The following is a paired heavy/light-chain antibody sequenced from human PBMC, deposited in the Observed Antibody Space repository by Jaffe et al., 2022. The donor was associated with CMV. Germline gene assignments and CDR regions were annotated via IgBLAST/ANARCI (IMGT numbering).Light chain of an antibody. V-gene: IGKV3-15*01. CDR1: QTVNNK. CDR3: QQYNNWPRT. Sequence: EIVMTQSPAILSVSPGERASLSCRASQTVNNKLAWYQQKPGQAPRLLIYGASNRATGIPARFSGSGSGPEFTLTISSLQSEDFAVYYCQQYNNWPRTFGQGTKVEIK. J-gene: IGKJ1*01. CDR2: GAS.
Heavy chain of an antibody. J-gene: IGHJ5*02. CDR2: IKEDGSEK. V-gene: IGHV3-7*03. CDR3: ARGTGWLDP. CDR1: GFTFSGYW. Sequence: EVQVVESGGGLVQPGGSLRLSCVGSGFTFSGYWMSWVRQAPGKGLEWVANIKEDGSEKNYLDSVRGRFIISRDNGKDSLYVEMSSLRVEDTAVYYCARGTGWLDPWGQGTLVTVSS.